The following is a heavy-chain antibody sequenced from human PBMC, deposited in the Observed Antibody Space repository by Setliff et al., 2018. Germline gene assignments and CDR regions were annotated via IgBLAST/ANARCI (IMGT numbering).Heavy chain of an antibody. Sequence: SETLSLTCTVSGDSISRSTYYWGWIRQSPGKGLEWIGYIYYSENTYYNPSLKTRVTISVDTSKNQFSLKLSFVTAADTAVYYCARSQYNSRWYVIGAFDYWGQGALVTVSS. CDR1: GDSISRSTYY. D-gene: IGHD6-13*01. J-gene: IGHJ4*02. CDR3: ARSQYNSRWYVIGAFDY. V-gene: IGHV4-39*01. CDR2: IYYSENT.